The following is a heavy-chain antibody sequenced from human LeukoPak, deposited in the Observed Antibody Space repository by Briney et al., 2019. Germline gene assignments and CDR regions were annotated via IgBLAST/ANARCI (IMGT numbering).Heavy chain of an antibody. D-gene: IGHD6-13*01. CDR1: GGSFSGYY. V-gene: IGHV4-34*01. J-gene: IGHJ4*02. CDR3: AIFPVGIAAAGTLY. Sequence: SETLSLTCAVYGGSFSGYYWSWVRQPPGKGLEWIGEINHSGSTNYNPSLKSRVTISVDTSQNQFSLKLSSVTAADTAVYYCAIFPVGIAAAGTLYWGQGTLVTVSS. CDR2: INHSGST.